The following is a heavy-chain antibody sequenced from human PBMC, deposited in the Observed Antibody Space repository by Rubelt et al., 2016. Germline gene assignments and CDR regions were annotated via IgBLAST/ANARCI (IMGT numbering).Heavy chain of an antibody. CDR1: GYTFTSYA. Sequence: QVQLVQSGAEVKKPGASVKVSCKASGYTFTSYAMHWVRQAPGQRLEWMGWISAYNGNTNYAQKPQGRVTMTTETSTSTAYMELRSLRSDDTAVYYCARNLIMITFGGVIVPPDYWGQGTLVTVSS. CDR2: ISAYNGNT. J-gene: IGHJ4*02. CDR3: ARNLIMITFGGVIVPPDY. D-gene: IGHD3-16*02. V-gene: IGHV1-3*01.